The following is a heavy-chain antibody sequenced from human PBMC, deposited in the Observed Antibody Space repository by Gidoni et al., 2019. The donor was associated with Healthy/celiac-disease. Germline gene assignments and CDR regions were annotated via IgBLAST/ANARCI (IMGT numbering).Heavy chain of an antibody. J-gene: IGHJ4*02. Sequence: EVQLVESGGGLVQPGRSLRLSCAASGFTFDDYAMHWVRQAPGKGLEWVSGISWSSGSIGYADSVKGRFTISRDNAKNSLYLQMNSLRAEDTALYYCAKGTFLGSGSYYNKWGQGTLVTVSS. CDR3: AKGTFLGSGSYYNK. CDR1: GFTFDDYA. CDR2: ISWSSGSI. V-gene: IGHV3-9*01. D-gene: IGHD3-10*01.